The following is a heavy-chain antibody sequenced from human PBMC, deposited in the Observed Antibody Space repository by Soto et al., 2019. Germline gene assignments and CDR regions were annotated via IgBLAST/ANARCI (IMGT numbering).Heavy chain of an antibody. CDR3: ARFGGSSSWYLSTGWFDP. D-gene: IGHD6-13*01. CDR1: GGSISSYY. CDR2: IYYSGST. Sequence: PSETLSLTCTVSGGSISSYYWSWILQPPGKGLEWIGYIYYSGSTNYNPSLKSRVTISVDTSKNQFSLKLSSVTAADTAVYYCARFGGSSSWYLSTGWFDPWGQGTLVTVSS. J-gene: IGHJ5*02. V-gene: IGHV4-59*01.